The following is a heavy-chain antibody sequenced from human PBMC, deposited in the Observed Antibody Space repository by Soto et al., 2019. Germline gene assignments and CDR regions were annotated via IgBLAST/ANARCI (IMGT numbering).Heavy chain of an antibody. V-gene: IGHV3-33*01. CDR1: GFTFSSYG. CDR2: IWYDGSNK. J-gene: IGHJ3*02. CDR3: ASGYCSGGSCYSHAFDI. Sequence: QVQLVESGGGVVQPGRSLRLSCAASGFTFSSYGMHWVRQAPGKELEWVAVIWYDGSNKYYADSVKGRFTISRDNSKNTLYLQMNSLRAEDTAVYYCASGYCSGGSCYSHAFDIWGQGTMVTVSS. D-gene: IGHD2-15*01.